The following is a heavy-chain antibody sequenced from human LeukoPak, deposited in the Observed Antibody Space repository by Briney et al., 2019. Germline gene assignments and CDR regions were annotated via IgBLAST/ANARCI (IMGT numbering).Heavy chain of an antibody. J-gene: IGHJ4*02. CDR3: AKDDYDSSGYNY. CDR1: GFTFSSYG. Sequence: GGSLRLSCAASGFTFSSYGMHWVRQAPGKGLEWVAVISYDGSNKYYADSVKGRFTISRDNSKNTLYLQMNSLRAEDTAVYYCAKDDYDSSGYNYWGQGTLVTVSS. V-gene: IGHV3-30*18. CDR2: ISYDGSNK. D-gene: IGHD3-22*01.